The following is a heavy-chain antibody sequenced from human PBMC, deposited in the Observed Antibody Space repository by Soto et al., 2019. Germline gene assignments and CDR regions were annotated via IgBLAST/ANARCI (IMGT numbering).Heavy chain of an antibody. Sequence: ELQLVESGGALVKPGESLRLSCVASGFNFNTYTMSWVRQAPGKGLEGVSSISSKSAYIHYADSVEGRFTVSRDNAKTSLYLQMTALRADDTAVYYCARVGRYYSESTESDWGQGTLVTVSS. D-gene: IGHD3-22*01. V-gene: IGHV3-21*01. CDR3: ARVGRYYSESTESD. CDR2: ISSKSAYI. CDR1: GFNFNTYT. J-gene: IGHJ4*02.